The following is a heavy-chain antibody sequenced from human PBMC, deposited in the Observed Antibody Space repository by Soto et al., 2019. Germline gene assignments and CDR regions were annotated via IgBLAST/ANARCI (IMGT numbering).Heavy chain of an antibody. CDR3: ARGVDAGVDV. CDR1: GYTLTTYD. Sequence: QVQLVQSGAEVTKPGASVKVSCKASGYTLTTYDINWVRQATGQGLEWLGWMSPNSGATGYAQKFQGRVTMTRDTSMTTAYMELSNLRSEDTAMYYCARGVDAGVDVWGQGTTVTVSS. D-gene: IGHD1-1*01. CDR2: MSPNSGAT. J-gene: IGHJ6*02. V-gene: IGHV1-8*01.